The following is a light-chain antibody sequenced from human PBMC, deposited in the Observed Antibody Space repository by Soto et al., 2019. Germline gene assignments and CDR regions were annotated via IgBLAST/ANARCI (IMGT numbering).Light chain of an antibody. CDR3: QQYYAFPYT. CDR2: TAF. J-gene: IGKJ2*01. V-gene: IGKV1-5*03. Sequence: DIQMTQSPSTLSASVGDRVIITCRASQRIDSYLAWFQQKPGKAPKFLIYTAFSLENGVPSRFSGSGSGTEFTRTINSLQTDEFATDYCQQYYAFPYTFGQGTKLEIK. CDR1: QRIDSY.